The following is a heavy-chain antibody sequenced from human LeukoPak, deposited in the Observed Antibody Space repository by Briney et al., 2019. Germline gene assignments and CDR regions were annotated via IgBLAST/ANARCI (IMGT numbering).Heavy chain of an antibody. D-gene: IGHD5-12*01. CDR3: AQDYSGYDLSAGY. J-gene: IGHJ4*02. CDR1: GFTFSSHA. CDR2: ISGSGGSA. Sequence: PGGSLRLSCAASGFTFSSHAMSWVRQAPGKGLEWVSVISGSGGSAYYADSLKGRFTISRDNSKDTVYLQINSLRAEDTALYYCAQDYSGYDLSAGYWGQGTLVTVAS. V-gene: IGHV3-23*01.